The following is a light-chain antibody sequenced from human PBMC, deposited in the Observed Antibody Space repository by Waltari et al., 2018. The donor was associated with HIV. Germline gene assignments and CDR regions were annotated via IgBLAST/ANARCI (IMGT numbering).Light chain of an antibody. Sequence: QSVLTQPPSVSGAPGQRVTISCTGSSSNIGAGPGVHWFQQLPGTAPKLLIDGNNNRPSGVPDRFSGSKSGTSASLAIAGLQAEDEADYYCQSYANSLSVEVFGGGTRLTVL. CDR2: GNN. CDR3: QSYANSLSVEV. V-gene: IGLV1-40*01. J-gene: IGLJ3*02. CDR1: SSNIGAGPG.